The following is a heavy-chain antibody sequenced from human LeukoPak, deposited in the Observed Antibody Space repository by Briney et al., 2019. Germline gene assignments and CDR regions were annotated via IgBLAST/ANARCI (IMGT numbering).Heavy chain of an antibody. Sequence: SETLSLTCTVSGGSTSSSNFYWGWIRQPPGMGLERIGGIHYSGNTYYNPSLKSRVTISIDTSKNQFSLKLSSVTAADTAVYYCARLGAGPTYYDFWSGYSSFYFDYWGQGTLVTVSS. D-gene: IGHD3-3*01. J-gene: IGHJ4*02. V-gene: IGHV4-39*01. CDR1: GGSTSSSNFY. CDR2: IHYSGNT. CDR3: ARLGAGPTYYDFWSGYSSFYFDY.